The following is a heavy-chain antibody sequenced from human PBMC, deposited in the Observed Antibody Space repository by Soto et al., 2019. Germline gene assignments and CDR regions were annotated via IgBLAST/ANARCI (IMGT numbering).Heavy chain of an antibody. CDR3: ARVRYGGNSYYFDY. Sequence: RQAPGRGLEWVANIQQDGSEKYYVDSVKGRFTMSKDNVKNALYLQMNSLGAEDTAVYHCARVRYGGNSYYFDYWGQGALVTVSS. D-gene: IGHD4-17*01. J-gene: IGHJ4*02. CDR2: IQQDGSEK. V-gene: IGHV3-7*03.